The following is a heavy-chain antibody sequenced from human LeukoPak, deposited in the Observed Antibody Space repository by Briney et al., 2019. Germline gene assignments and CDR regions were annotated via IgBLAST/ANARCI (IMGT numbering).Heavy chain of an antibody. D-gene: IGHD4-17*01. CDR2: ISSSGSTI. CDR1: GFTFSDYY. V-gene: IGHV3-11*04. Sequence: GGSLRLSCAASGFTFSDYYMSWIRQAPGKGLEWVSYISSSGSTIYYADSVKGRFTISRDNAKNSLYLQMNSLRAEDTAVYYYARVIGTVTYYYYYYMDVWGKGTTVTVSS. J-gene: IGHJ6*03. CDR3: ARVIGTVTYYYYYYMDV.